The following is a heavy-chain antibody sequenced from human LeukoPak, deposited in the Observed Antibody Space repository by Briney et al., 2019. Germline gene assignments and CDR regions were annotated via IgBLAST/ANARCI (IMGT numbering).Heavy chain of an antibody. V-gene: IGHV1-2*02. CDR1: GYTFTGYY. CDR3: ARELITTSTRNFDY. Sequence: ASVKVSRKASGYTFTGYYMHWVRQAPGQGLEWMGWINPNSGGTNYAQKFQGRVTMTRDTSISTAYMELSRLKSDDTAVYYCARELITTSTRNFDYWGQGTLVTVSA. D-gene: IGHD2-8*01. CDR2: INPNSGGT. J-gene: IGHJ4*02.